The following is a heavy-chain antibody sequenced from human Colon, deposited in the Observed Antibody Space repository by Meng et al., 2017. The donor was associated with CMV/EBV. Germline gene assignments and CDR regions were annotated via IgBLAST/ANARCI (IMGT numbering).Heavy chain of an antibody. CDR3: ARHYDASWFGY. Sequence: KVSCKASGYTFDTYWIGWVRQLPGKDLEWMGMIHCGDSRTIYSPLFQGQVTISADKSLNTAYLQWNSLQASDTAMYYCARHYDASWFGYWGQGTLVTVSS. D-gene: IGHD2-2*01. V-gene: IGHV5-51*01. J-gene: IGHJ4*02. CDR1: GYTFDTYW. CDR2: IHCGDSRT.